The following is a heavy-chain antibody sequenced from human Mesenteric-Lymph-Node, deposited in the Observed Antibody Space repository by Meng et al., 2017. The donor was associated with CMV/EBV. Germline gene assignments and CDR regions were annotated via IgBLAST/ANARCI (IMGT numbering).Heavy chain of an antibody. V-gene: IGHV4-39*07. CDR2: IYYSGST. J-gene: IGHJ4*02. CDR1: GGSISSSSYY. D-gene: IGHD1-1*01. Sequence: SETLSLTCTVSGGSISSSSYYWGWIRQPPGKGLEWIGSIYYSGSTYYNPSLKSRVIISVDTSKNQFSLKLSSVTAADTAVYYCARDWTTGTTWGQGTLVTVSS. CDR3: ARDWTTGTT.